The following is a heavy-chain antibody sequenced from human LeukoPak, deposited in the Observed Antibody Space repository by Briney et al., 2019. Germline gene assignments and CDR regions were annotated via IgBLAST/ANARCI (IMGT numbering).Heavy chain of an antibody. V-gene: IGHV4-61*01. J-gene: IGHJ4*02. CDR3: AREAGNSGSFDY. Sequence: PSETLSLTCTVSGGSVSSGSYYWSWIRQPPGKGLEWIGYIYYSGSTKYNPSLKSRVTISADTSKNQFSLKLTSVTAADTAVYYCAREAGNSGSFDYWGQGTLVTVSS. CDR1: GGSVSSGSYY. D-gene: IGHD6-19*01. CDR2: IYYSGST.